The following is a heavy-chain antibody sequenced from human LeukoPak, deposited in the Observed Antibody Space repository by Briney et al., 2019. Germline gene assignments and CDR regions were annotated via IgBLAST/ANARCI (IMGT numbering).Heavy chain of an antibody. CDR2: ISYDGSNK. Sequence: SGGSLRLSCAASGFTFSSYGMHWVRQAPGKGLEWVAVISYDGSNKYYADSVKGRFTISRDNSKNTLYLQMNSLRAEDTAVYYCAEGATYYYDSSGYRYLGYWGQGTLVTVSS. CDR3: AEGATYYYDSSGYRYLGY. D-gene: IGHD3-22*01. J-gene: IGHJ4*02. V-gene: IGHV3-30*18. CDR1: GFTFSSYG.